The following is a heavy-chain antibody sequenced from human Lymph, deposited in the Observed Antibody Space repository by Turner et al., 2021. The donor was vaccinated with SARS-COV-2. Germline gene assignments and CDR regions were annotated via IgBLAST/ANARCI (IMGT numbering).Heavy chain of an antibody. CDR1: GYTFTSYD. J-gene: IGHJ6*02. CDR3: ARGRYSGGGMDV. D-gene: IGHD1-26*01. CDR2: MNPNSGNT. V-gene: IGHV1-8*02. Sequence: QVQLVQSGAEVQKPGASVKVSCKAPGYTFTSYDINWVRQATGQGLEWMGWMNPNSGNTGYAKKFQGRVTMTRNTSISTAYMELSSLRSEDTAVYYCARGRYSGGGMDVWGQGTTVTVSS.